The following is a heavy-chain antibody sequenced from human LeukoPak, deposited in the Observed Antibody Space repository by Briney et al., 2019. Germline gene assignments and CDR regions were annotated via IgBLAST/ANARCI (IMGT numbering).Heavy chain of an antibody. CDR3: ARHISGAATLD. J-gene: IGHJ4*02. CDR2: IYYSGST. Sequence: PSETLSLTCTVSGXSITSYYWSWIRQPPGKGLEWIGYIYYSGSTNYNPSLKSRVTISEDTSKNQFSLKLSSVTAADTAVYYCARHISGAATLDWGQGTLVTVSS. CDR1: GXSITSYY. D-gene: IGHD3-3*02. V-gene: IGHV4-59*08.